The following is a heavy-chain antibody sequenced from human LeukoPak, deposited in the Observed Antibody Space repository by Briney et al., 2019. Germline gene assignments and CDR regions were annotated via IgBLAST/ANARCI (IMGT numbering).Heavy chain of an antibody. CDR2: IYSGGNT. D-gene: IGHD2-2*01. V-gene: IGHV3-53*01. J-gene: IGHJ4*02. CDR1: GFTVSSNY. CDR3: ARGGCSSTTCQYFY. Sequence: GGSLRLSCAASGFTVSSNYMSWVRQAPGKGLEWVSVIYSGGNTYYADSVKGRFTISRDNSKNTLYLQMNSLRAEDTAVYYCARGGCSSTTCQYFYWGQGTPVTVSS.